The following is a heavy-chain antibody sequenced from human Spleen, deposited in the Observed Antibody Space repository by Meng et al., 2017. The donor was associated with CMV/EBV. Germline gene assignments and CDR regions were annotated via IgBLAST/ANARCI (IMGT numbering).Heavy chain of an antibody. V-gene: IGHV4-34*01. D-gene: IGHD4-23*01. CDR1: GGSFSGYY. Sequence: SETLSLTCXVYGGSFSGYYWSWIRQPPGKGLEWIGEINHSGSTNYNPSLKSRVTISVDTSKNQFSLKLSSVTAADTAVXYCARGRSYGGDYPRFFDYWGQGTLVTVSS. CDR2: INHSGST. CDR3: ARGRSYGGDYPRFFDY. J-gene: IGHJ4*02.